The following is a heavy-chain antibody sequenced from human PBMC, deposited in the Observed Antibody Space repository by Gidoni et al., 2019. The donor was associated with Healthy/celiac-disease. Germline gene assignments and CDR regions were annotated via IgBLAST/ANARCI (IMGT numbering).Heavy chain of an antibody. Sequence: QLQLQESLPGLVKPSETLSLTCTVSGGSISSSSYYWGWIRPPPGKGLEWIGSIYYSGSTYYNPSLKSRVTISVDTSKNQFSLKLSSVTAADTAMYYCANGYSSGWSMNWFDPWGQGTLVTVSS. CDR3: ANGYSSGWSMNWFDP. CDR2: IYYSGST. J-gene: IGHJ5*02. V-gene: IGHV4-39*01. CDR1: GGSISSSSYY. D-gene: IGHD6-19*01.